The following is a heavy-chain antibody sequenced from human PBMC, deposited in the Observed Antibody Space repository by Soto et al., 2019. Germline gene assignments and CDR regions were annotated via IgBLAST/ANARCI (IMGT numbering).Heavy chain of an antibody. D-gene: IGHD5-18*01. CDR3: AMGGYTAMVTQSQYGMDV. J-gene: IGHJ6*02. CDR1: GGTFSSYA. CDR2: IIPIFGTA. Sequence: GASVKVSCKASGGTFSSYAISWVRQAPGQGLEWMGGIIPIFGTANYAQKFQGRVTITADESTSTAYMELSSLRSEDTAVYYCAMGGYTAMVTQSQYGMDVWGEGTTVTVS. V-gene: IGHV1-69*13.